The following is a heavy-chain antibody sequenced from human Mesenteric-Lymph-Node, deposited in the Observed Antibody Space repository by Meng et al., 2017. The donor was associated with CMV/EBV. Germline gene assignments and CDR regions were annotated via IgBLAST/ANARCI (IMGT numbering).Heavy chain of an antibody. Sequence: GGSLRLSCAASGFTLSDYGMNWVRQAPGKGLEWVSSISPTSVYRYYADSLQGRFTISRDNGNNSVFLQLNSLRAEDTAIYYCARARGPGFIRSNVNRFDPWGQGTLVTVSS. J-gene: IGHJ5*02. CDR1: GFTLSDYG. CDR2: ISPTSVYR. CDR3: ARARGPGFIRSNVNRFDP. D-gene: IGHD2-8*01. V-gene: IGHV3-21*06.